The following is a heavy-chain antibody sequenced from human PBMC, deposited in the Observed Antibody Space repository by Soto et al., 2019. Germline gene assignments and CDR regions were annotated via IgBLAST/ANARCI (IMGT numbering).Heavy chain of an antibody. CDR1: GGSFSGYY. CDR2: INHSGST. D-gene: IGHD3-10*01. J-gene: IGHJ6*03. Sequence: SETLSLTCAVYGGSFSGYYWSWIRQPPGKGLEWIGEINHSGSTNYNPSLKSRVTTSVDTSKNQFSLKLSSVTAADTAVYYCARLVRGVRYYYMDVWGKGTTVTVSS. CDR3: ARLVRGVRYYYMDV. V-gene: IGHV4-34*01.